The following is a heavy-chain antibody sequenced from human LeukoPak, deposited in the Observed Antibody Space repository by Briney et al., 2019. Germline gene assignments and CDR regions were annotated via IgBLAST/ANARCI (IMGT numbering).Heavy chain of an antibody. Sequence: PSETLSLTCTVSGGSVSSGSYYWSWIRQPPGKGLEWIGYIYYSGSTNYNPSLKSRVTISVDTSKNQFSLKLSSVTAAGTAVYYCASKYYYGSGNANWFDPWGQGTLVTVSS. V-gene: IGHV4-61*01. D-gene: IGHD3-10*01. CDR2: IYYSGST. CDR1: GGSVSSGSYY. CDR3: ASKYYYGSGNANWFDP. J-gene: IGHJ5*02.